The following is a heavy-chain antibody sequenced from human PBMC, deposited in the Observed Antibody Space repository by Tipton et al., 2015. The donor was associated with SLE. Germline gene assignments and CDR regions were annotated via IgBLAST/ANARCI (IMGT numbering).Heavy chain of an antibody. D-gene: IGHD6-19*01. CDR2: ISGYNGNK. V-gene: IGHV1-18*01. CDR3: ARGVHSSGYYYFDY. J-gene: IGHJ4*02. CDR1: GYTLTSYG. Sequence: QLVQSGAEVKRPGSSVKVSCKASGYTLTSYGISWVRQAPGQGLEWMGWISGYNGNKNYGQKFQGRVTMTRHTSISTAYMELSSLRSEDTAVYYCARGVHSSGYYYFDYWGQGTLVTVSS.